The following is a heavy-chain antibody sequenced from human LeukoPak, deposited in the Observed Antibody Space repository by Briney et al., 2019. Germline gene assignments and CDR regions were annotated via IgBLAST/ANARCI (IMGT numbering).Heavy chain of an antibody. CDR1: DGSVTSYY. CDR2: IYYSGST. Sequence: SETLSLTCTVSDGSVTSYYGSWIRQPPGKGLEWIGYIYYSGSTNYNPSLESRVTISVDTSKNQFSLKLSSVTAADTAVYYCARNFGSSWYYFDYWGQGTLVTVSS. CDR3: ARNFGSSWYYFDY. D-gene: IGHD6-13*01. V-gene: IGHV4-59*02. J-gene: IGHJ4*02.